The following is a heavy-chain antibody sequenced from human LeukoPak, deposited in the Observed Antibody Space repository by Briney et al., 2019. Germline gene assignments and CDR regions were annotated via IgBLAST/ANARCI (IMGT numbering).Heavy chain of an antibody. CDR3: ARTIYNWNGGPQRYFDY. CDR2: VYTSGST. D-gene: IGHD1-20*01. Sequence: NPSETLSLTCTVSGDSISSGSFYWSWIRQPAGKGLEWVGRVYTSGSTNYNPSLKSRVTISVEPSKNKFSLKLSSVTAADTAVYYCARTIYNWNGGPQRYFDYWGQGTLVTVSS. J-gene: IGHJ4*02. V-gene: IGHV4-61*02. CDR1: GDSISSGSFY.